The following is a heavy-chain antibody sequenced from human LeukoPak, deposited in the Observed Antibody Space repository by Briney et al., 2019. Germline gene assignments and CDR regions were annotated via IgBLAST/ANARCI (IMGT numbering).Heavy chain of an antibody. CDR2: ISSSSSYI. D-gene: IGHD2-15*01. V-gene: IGHV3-21*01. Sequence: GGSLRLSCAASGFTFSSYSMNWVRQAPGKGLEWVSSISSSSSYIYYADSVKGRFTISRDNTKNSLYLQMTRLRAEDTAVYYCARGIGVAPYDAFDIWGQGTMVTVSS. CDR1: GFTFSSYS. CDR3: ARGIGVAPYDAFDI. J-gene: IGHJ3*02.